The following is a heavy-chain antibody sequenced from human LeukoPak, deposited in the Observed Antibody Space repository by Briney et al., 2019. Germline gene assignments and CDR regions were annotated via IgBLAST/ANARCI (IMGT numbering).Heavy chain of an antibody. CDR3: ARKGELYSSSWYVDEYFQH. CDR1: GGSISSGDYY. D-gene: IGHD6-13*01. Sequence: SETLSLTCTVSGGSISSGDYYWSWIRQPPGKGLEWIGSIYYSGSTYYNPSLKSRVTISVDTSKNQFSLKLSSVTAADTAVYYCARKGELYSSSWYVDEYFQHWGQGTLVTVSS. V-gene: IGHV4-39*01. CDR2: IYYSGST. J-gene: IGHJ1*01.